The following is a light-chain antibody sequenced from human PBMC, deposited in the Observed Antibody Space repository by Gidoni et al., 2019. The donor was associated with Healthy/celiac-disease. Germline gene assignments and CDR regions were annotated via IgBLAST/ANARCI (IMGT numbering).Light chain of an antibody. V-gene: IGKV1-8*01. CDR2: AAS. J-gene: IGKJ4*01. CDR3: QQYYSYPQT. Sequence: AIRITQSPSSFSASTGDRVTITCRASQGISSDLAWYQQKPGKAPKLLIYAASTLQSGVPSRFSGSGSGTDFTLTISCMQSEDFATYYCQQYYSYPQTFGGGTKVEIK. CDR1: QGISSD.